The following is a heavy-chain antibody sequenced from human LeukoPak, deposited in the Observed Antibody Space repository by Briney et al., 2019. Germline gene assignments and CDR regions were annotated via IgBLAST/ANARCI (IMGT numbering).Heavy chain of an antibody. D-gene: IGHD3-9*01. V-gene: IGHV1-69*06. Sequence: ASVKVSCKASGGTSSSYAISWVRQAPGQGLEWMGGIIPIFGTANYAQKFQGRVTITADKSTSTAYMELSSLRSEDTAVYYCASGGTITIFWIWGQGTLVTVSS. CDR3: ASGGTITIFWI. CDR2: IIPIFGTA. CDR1: GGTSSSYA. J-gene: IGHJ4*02.